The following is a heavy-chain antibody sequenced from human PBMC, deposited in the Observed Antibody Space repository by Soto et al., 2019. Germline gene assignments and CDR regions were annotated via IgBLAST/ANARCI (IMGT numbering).Heavy chain of an antibody. CDR2: IDPSDSYT. J-gene: IGHJ6*02. D-gene: IGHD2-15*01. CDR1: GYSFTSYW. V-gene: IGHV5-10-1*01. Sequence: GESLKISCKGSGYSFTSYWISWVRQMPGKGLEWMGRIDPSDSYTNYSPAFQGHVTISADKSISTVYLQWSSLKDSDTAMYYCARLDIVDYYYGMDVWGQVTTVTFSS. CDR3: ARLDIVDYYYGMDV.